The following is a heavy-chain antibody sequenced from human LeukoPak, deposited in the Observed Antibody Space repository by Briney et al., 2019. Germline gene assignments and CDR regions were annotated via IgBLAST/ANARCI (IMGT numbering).Heavy chain of an antibody. J-gene: IGHJ3*02. Sequence: ASVKVSCKASGYTFTVYYIHWVRQAPGQGLEWMGRINPYSGGTSYAQNFQGRVTMTRDTSISTAYMELSRLRSDDTALYYCARDTDYYDSSGYSLDAFDIWGQGTMVTVSS. D-gene: IGHD3-22*01. CDR2: INPYSGGT. V-gene: IGHV1-2*06. CDR1: GYTFTVYY. CDR3: ARDTDYYDSSGYSLDAFDI.